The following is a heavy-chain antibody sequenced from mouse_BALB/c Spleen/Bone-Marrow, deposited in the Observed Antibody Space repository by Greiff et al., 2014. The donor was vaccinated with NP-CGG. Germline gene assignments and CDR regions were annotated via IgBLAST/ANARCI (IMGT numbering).Heavy chain of an antibody. D-gene: IGHD1-2*01. Sequence: VQLQQSGGGLVQPGGSRKLSCAASGFTFSSFGMHWNRQAPEKGLEGVAYINGGSNTIYYADTVKGRFTISRDNPKNTLFLQMTSLRSEDTAMYFCARGTTALRYFDVWGAGTTVTVSS. CDR1: GFTFSSFG. CDR2: INGGSNTI. J-gene: IGHJ1*01. CDR3: ARGTTALRYFDV. V-gene: IGHV5-17*02.